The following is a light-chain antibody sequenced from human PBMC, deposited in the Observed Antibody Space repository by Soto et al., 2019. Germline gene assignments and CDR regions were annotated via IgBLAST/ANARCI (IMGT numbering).Light chain of an antibody. J-gene: IGKJ2*01. V-gene: IGKV3-15*01. CDR2: GAS. Sequence: EIVLTQSPGTLSVSPGESAMLSCRASQGVGSNLAWYQQKPGQAPRLLIYGASTRATGIPVRFSGSGSGTYFILTISSLQSEDFAVYYCQQYNKWPLFTFGQGTK. CDR1: QGVGSN. CDR3: QQYNKWPLFT.